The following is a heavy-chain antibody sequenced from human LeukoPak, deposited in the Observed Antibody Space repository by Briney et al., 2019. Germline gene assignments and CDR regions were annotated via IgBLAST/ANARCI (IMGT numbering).Heavy chain of an antibody. J-gene: IGHJ4*02. D-gene: IGHD6-19*01. Sequence: GGSLRLSCAASGFTFSSYSMNWVRQAPGKGLEWVSSISSSSSYIYYADSVKGRFTISRDNAKNSLYLQMNSLRAEDTAVYYCARGIAVAGKGAFGYWGQGTLVTVSS. CDR1: GFTFSSYS. CDR3: ARGIAVAGKGAFGY. V-gene: IGHV3-21*01. CDR2: ISSSSSYI.